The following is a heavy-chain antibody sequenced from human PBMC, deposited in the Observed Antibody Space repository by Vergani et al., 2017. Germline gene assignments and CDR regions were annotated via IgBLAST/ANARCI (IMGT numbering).Heavy chain of an antibody. J-gene: IGHJ2*01. V-gene: IGHV4-38-2*01. D-gene: IGHD2-21*01. Sequence: QVRLEESGPGLVKPSETLSLTCSVSGYAIASGFYCACIRQSPGEGLQWLTSIHNRGKTYHNPSLKSRVSVSLDTSKNRFSLNLTSVTATDTAVYYCARSKGDYWYIDLWGAGSLVTVSS. CDR1: GYAIASGFY. CDR2: IHNRGKT. CDR3: ARSKGDYWYIDL.